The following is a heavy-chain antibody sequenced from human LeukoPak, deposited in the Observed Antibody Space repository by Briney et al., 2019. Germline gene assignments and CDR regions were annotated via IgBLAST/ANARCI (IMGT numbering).Heavy chain of an antibody. Sequence: SETLSLTCAVSGYSIRSGDYWGWIRQSPGKGLVWLGSIYHSGSTHYNPSLKSRVTISVDASKNQFSLMLSSVTAADTAVYYCARNRSVTTTPGFDHWGQGTLVTVSS. D-gene: IGHD4-17*01. CDR1: GYSIRSGDY. V-gene: IGHV4-38-2*01. J-gene: IGHJ4*02. CDR2: IYHSGST. CDR3: ARNRSVTTTPGFDH.